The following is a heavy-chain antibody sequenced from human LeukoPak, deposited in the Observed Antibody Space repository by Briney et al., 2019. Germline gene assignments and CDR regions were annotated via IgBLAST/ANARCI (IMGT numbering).Heavy chain of an antibody. CDR3: ARTGSGSYFRY. Sequence: PGGSLRLSCAASGFTFNIYEMSWVRQAPGKGLEWVSYISSSDSTIYYADSVKGRFTISRDNAKNSLHLQMNSLRAEDTAVYYCARTGSGSYFRYWGQGTLVTVSS. J-gene: IGHJ4*02. CDR1: GFTFNIYE. CDR2: ISSSDSTI. V-gene: IGHV3-48*03. D-gene: IGHD3-10*01.